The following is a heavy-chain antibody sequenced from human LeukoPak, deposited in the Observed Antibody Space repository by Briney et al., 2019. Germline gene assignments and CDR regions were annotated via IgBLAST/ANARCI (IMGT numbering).Heavy chain of an antibody. V-gene: IGHV4-61*09. J-gene: IGHJ6*03. CDR3: ARGYRNYYDSSGYYYYYYYMDV. CDR2: IYTSGNT. D-gene: IGHD3-22*01. CDR1: GGSISSGSYC. Sequence: SETLSLTCTVSGGSISSGSYCWSWIRQPAGKGLEWIGHIYTSGNTNYNPSLKSRVTISVDTSKNQFSLKLSSVTAADTAVYYCARGYRNYYDSSGYYYYYYYMDVWGKGTTVTISS.